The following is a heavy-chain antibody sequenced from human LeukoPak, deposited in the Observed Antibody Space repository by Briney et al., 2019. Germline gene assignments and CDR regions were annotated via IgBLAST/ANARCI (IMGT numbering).Heavy chain of an antibody. J-gene: IGHJ5*02. D-gene: IGHD2-2*02. V-gene: IGHV4-31*03. Sequence: SETLSLTCTVSGGSISSGGCYWSWIRQHPGKGLEWIGYIYYSGSTYYNPSLKSRVTISVDTSKNQFSLKLSSVTAADTAVYYCARAVIVVPAAIPYPLNWFDPWGQGTLVTVSS. CDR3: ARAVIVVPAAIPYPLNWFDP. CDR2: IYYSGST. CDR1: GGSISSGGCY.